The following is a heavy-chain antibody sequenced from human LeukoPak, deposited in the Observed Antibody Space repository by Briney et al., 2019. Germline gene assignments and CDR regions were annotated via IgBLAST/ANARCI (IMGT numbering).Heavy chain of an antibody. J-gene: IGHJ4*02. CDR1: GFTFDDYA. D-gene: IGHD3-10*01. CDR3: ARDSSGSTVGYFDY. Sequence: PGRSLRLSCAASGFTFDDYAMHWVRQAPGKGLEWVSGISWNSGSIGYADSVKGRFTISRDNSKNTLYLQMNSLSTEDTAVYYCARDSSGSTVGYFDYWGQGALVIVSS. CDR2: ISWNSGSI. V-gene: IGHV3-9*01.